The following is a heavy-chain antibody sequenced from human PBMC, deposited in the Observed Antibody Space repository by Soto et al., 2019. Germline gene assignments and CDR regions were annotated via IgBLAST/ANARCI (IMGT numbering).Heavy chain of an antibody. V-gene: IGHV1-8*01. CDR1: GYIFTNYD. CDR3: ARAVDAGVDY. D-gene: IGHD2-15*01. J-gene: IGHJ4*02. Sequence: QVQLVQSGAEVREPGASVKVSCKASGYIFTNYDINWVRQATGQGPEWMGWMSPNNGDTGYAQKFQGRVTMTRDTSISTAYMELSSLRSEDTAVYYCARAVDAGVDYWGQGILVTVSS. CDR2: MSPNNGDT.